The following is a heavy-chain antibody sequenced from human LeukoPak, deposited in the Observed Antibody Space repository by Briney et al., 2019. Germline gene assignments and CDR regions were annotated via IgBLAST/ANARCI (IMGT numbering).Heavy chain of an antibody. CDR3: AKDPYRSGDNWFDP. D-gene: IGHD6-19*01. J-gene: IGHJ5*02. Sequence: GGSLRLSCAASGFTLSDYAMHWVRQAPGKGLEWVAVISYDGSNRYYADSVKGRFTISRDNSKNTLYLQMNSLRAEDTAVYYCAKDPYRSGDNWFDPWGQRTLVTVSS. CDR1: GFTLSDYA. V-gene: IGHV3-30*18. CDR2: ISYDGSNR.